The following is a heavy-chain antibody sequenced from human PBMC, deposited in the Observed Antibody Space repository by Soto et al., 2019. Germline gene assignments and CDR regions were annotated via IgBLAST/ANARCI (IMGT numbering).Heavy chain of an antibody. D-gene: IGHD4-17*01. V-gene: IGHV3-72*01. CDR1: GFTFSDHY. CDR2: TRNKANSYTT. CDR3: GRSSDYGRRRGLDY. Sequence: EVQLVESGGGLVQPGGSLRLSCAASGFTFSDHYMDWVRQAPGKGLEWVGRTRNKANSYTTEYAASGKGRFTISRDDSKKSRCLQMNSLKTEDTAVYYCGRSSDYGRRRGLDYWGQGTLVTVSS. J-gene: IGHJ4*02.